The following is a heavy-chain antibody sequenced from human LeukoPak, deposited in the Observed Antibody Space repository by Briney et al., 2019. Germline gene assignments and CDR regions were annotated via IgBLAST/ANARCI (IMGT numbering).Heavy chain of an antibody. CDR2: ISYDGSNK. D-gene: IGHD2-2*01. CDR3: AKDMWDIVVVPAPHYYGMDV. V-gene: IGHV3-30*18. CDR1: GFTFSSYG. Sequence: GGSLRLSCAASGFTFSSYGMHWVRQAPGKGLEWVAVISYDGSNKYYADSVKGRFTISRDNSKNTLYLQMNSLRAEDTAVYYCAKDMWDIVVVPAPHYYGMDVWGQGTTVTVSS. J-gene: IGHJ6*02.